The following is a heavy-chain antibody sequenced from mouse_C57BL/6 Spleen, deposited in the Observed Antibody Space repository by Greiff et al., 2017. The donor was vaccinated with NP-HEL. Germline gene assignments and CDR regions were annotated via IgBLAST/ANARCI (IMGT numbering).Heavy chain of an antibody. CDR2: ISDGGSYT. J-gene: IGHJ4*01. CDR1: GFTFSSYA. V-gene: IGHV5-4*03. CDR3: ARGGDSSGYCAMDY. Sequence: EVMLVESGGGLVKPGGSLKLSCAASGFTFSSYAMSWVRQTPEKRLEWVATISDGGSYTYYPDNVKGRFTISRDNAKNNLYLQMSHLKSEDTAMYYCARGGDSSGYCAMDYWGQGTSVTVSS. D-gene: IGHD3-2*02.